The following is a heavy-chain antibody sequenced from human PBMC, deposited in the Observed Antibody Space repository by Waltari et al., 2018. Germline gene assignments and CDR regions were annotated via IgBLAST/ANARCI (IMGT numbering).Heavy chain of an antibody. CDR1: GGTFRRYA. D-gene: IGHD6-13*01. V-gene: IGHV1-69*12. Sequence: QVQLVQSGAEVKKPGSSVKVSCKASGGTFRRYALSWVRQAPGQVLGWMGGIIPIFGTANYAQKFQGRVTITADESTSTAYMELSSLRSEDTAVYYCAREYSSSWYRPLYYYYGMDVWGQGTTVTVSS. J-gene: IGHJ6*02. CDR2: IIPIFGTA. CDR3: AREYSSSWYRPLYYYYGMDV.